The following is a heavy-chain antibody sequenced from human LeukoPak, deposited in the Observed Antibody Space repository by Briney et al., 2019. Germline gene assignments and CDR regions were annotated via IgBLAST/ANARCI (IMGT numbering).Heavy chain of an antibody. Sequence: PGGSLRLSCAASGFTVSSSYMSWVRQAPGKGLEWVSVIYSGGSTYYADSVKGRFTISRDNSKNTLYLQMNSLRAEDTAVYYCARDYAATRFSWFDPWGQGTLVTVSS. CDR2: IYSGGST. CDR1: GFTVSSSY. J-gene: IGHJ5*02. CDR3: ARDYAATRFSWFDP. D-gene: IGHD3-16*01. V-gene: IGHV3-66*01.